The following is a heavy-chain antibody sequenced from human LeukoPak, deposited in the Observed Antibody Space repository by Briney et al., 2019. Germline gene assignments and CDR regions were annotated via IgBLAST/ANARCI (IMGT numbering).Heavy chain of an antibody. Sequence: ASVKVSCKASGYTFTGYYMHWVRQAPGQGLEWMGWINPNSGGTNYAQKVQGRVTMTRDTSISTAYMELSRVRSDDTAVYYCARGCSGGSCYSDYYYGMDVWGQGTTVTVSS. V-gene: IGHV1-2*02. J-gene: IGHJ6*02. D-gene: IGHD2-15*01. CDR3: ARGCSGGSCYSDYYYGMDV. CDR2: INPNSGGT. CDR1: GYTFTGYY.